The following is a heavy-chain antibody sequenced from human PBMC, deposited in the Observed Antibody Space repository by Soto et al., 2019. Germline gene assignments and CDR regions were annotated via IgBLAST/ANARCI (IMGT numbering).Heavy chain of an antibody. CDR2: ISYDGRNK. V-gene: IGHV3-30*18. J-gene: IGHJ6*02. D-gene: IGHD6-19*01. Sequence: HPGGSLRLSSAASAFTFSSYGMHWVRQAPGKGLEWVSVISYDGRNKYYADSVKGRFTISRDNAKNTLYLHMNCLRAENTAVYYFAKEFQAVSAHHYFYGMDVWCQGTTVTVSS. CDR3: AKEFQAVSAHHYFYGMDV. CDR1: AFTFSSYG.